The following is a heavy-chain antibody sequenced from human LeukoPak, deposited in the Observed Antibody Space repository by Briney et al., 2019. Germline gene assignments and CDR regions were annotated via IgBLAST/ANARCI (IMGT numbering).Heavy chain of an antibody. J-gene: IGHJ6*04. CDR2: ISSSSSYI. CDR3: ARDRYYGSGSYYKEYYYYGMDV. Sequence: GGSLRLSCAASGFTFSSYSMNWVRQAPGKGLEWVSSISSSSSYIYYADSVKGRFTISRHNANNSLYLQMTSLSAEDTAVYYCARDRYYGSGSYYKEYYYYGMDVWGKGTMVTVSS. V-gene: IGHV3-21*01. CDR1: GFTFSSYS. D-gene: IGHD3-10*01.